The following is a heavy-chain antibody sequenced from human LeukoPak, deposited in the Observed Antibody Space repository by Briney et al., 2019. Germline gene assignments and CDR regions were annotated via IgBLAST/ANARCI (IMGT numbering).Heavy chain of an antibody. CDR1: GGSLSSFA. D-gene: IGHD2-15*01. CDR2: IIPIFGST. V-gene: IGHV1-69*13. CDR3: ARVMVVAGNGGYFLY. Sequence: SVKVSCKASGGSLSSFALNWVRQTPGQGLEWMGGIIPIFGSTNYAQKFQVRVTITADESTNTAYMELNSLRSEDTGVYYCARVMVVAGNGGYFLYWGQAPWSPSPQ. J-gene: IGHJ1*01.